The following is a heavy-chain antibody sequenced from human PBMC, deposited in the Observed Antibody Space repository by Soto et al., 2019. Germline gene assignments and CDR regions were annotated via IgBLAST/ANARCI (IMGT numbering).Heavy chain of an antibody. D-gene: IGHD2-15*01. J-gene: IGHJ6*02. Sequence: GASVKVSCKASGGTFSTYTFSWVRQAPGQGLEWMGRIIPIFGTPYYAQKFQGRVTITADKSTSTVYMELSSLGSDDTAVYFCARGGPCSGGSCLYYYYYGMDVWGQGTTVTVSS. CDR1: GGTFSTYT. CDR2: IIPIFGTP. V-gene: IGHV1-69*06. CDR3: ARGGPCSGGSCLYYYYYGMDV.